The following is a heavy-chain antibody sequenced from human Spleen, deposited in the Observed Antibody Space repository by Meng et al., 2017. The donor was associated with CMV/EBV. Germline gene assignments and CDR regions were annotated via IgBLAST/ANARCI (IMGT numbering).Heavy chain of an antibody. CDR1: YE. V-gene: IGHV1-8*01. J-gene: IGHJ5*02. CDR3: ARGQYYDFWSGYYTVADWFDP. D-gene: IGHD3-3*01. CDR2: MNHNSGNT. Sequence: YEINWVRQATGQGLEWMGWMNHNSGNTGYAQKFQGRVTMTRNTSISTAYVELSSLRSEDTAVYYCARGQYYDFWSGYYTVADWFDPWGQGTLVTVSS.